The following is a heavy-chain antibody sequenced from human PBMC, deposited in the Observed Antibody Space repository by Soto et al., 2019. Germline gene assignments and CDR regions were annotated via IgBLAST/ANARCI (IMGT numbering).Heavy chain of an antibody. J-gene: IGHJ4*02. CDR1: GFTLSSYA. Sequence: EVQLLESGGGLVQPGGSLRLSCAASGFTLSSYAMSWVRQAPGKGLEWVSAISGSGGSTYYADSVKGRFTISRDNSKNTLSLQMNSLRAEDTAVYYCAKGDIVVVPAATFDYWGQGTLVTVSS. CDR2: ISGSGGST. D-gene: IGHD2-2*01. CDR3: AKGDIVVVPAATFDY. V-gene: IGHV3-23*01.